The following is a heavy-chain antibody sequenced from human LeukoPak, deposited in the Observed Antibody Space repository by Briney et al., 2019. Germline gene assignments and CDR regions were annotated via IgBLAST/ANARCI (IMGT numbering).Heavy chain of an antibody. J-gene: IGHJ4*02. CDR3: ARGPRDYLTY. D-gene: IGHD4-17*01. CDR1: SGSISSYY. V-gene: IGHV4-59*01. CDR2: IYYSGST. Sequence: PSETLSLTCTVSSGSISSYYWSWIRQPPGKGLEWIGYIYYSGSTNYNPSLKSRVTISVDTSKNQFSLKLSSVTAADTAVYYCARGPRDYLTYWGQGTLVTVSS.